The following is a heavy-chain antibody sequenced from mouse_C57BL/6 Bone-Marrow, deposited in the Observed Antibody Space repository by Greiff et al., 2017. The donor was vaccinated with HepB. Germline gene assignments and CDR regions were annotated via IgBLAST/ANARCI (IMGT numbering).Heavy chain of an antibody. J-gene: IGHJ2*01. CDR1: GYTFTSYT. CDR2: INPSSGYT. Sequence: VQVVESGAELARPGASVKMSCKASGYTFTSYTMYWVKQRPGQGLEWIGYINPSSGYTKYNQKFKDKATLTADKSSSTAYMQLSSLTSEDSAVYYCARGFSPLGGYWGQGTTLTVSS. D-gene: IGHD4-1*01. V-gene: IGHV1-4*01. CDR3: ARGFSPLGGY.